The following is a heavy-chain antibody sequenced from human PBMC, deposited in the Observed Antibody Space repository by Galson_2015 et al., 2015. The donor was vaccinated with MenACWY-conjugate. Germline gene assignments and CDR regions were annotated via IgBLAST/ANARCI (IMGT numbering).Heavy chain of an antibody. CDR3: TRDRRPPRAPVYY. J-gene: IGHJ4*02. V-gene: IGHV1-2*02. CDR1: GYPFTAYF. Sequence: SVKVSCKASGYPFTAYFIHWVRQAPGQGLQWMGWIDPKSGGANYAQNFQVRVTMTRDTSISTAYMDLSSLRSDDTALYYCTRDRRPPRAPVYYWGQGTLVPVSS. CDR2: IDPKSGGA.